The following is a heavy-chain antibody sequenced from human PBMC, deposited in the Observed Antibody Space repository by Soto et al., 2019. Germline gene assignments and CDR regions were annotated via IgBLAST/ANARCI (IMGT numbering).Heavy chain of an antibody. V-gene: IGHV3-30*18. CDR2: ISYDGSNK. CDR1: GFTFSSYG. Sequence: VQLLESGGGLVQPGGSLRLSCAASGFTFSSYGMHWVRQAPGEGLEWVAVISYDGSNKYYADSVKGRFTISRDNSKNTLFLQMNSLRGEDTAVYYCAKESYSSSSYYYGMDVWGQGTTVTVSS. J-gene: IGHJ6*02. CDR3: AKESYSSSSYYYGMDV. D-gene: IGHD6-6*01.